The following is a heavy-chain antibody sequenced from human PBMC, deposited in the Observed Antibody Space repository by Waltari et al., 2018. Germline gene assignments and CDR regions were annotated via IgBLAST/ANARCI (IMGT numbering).Heavy chain of an antibody. Sequence: QVQLVQSGAEVKKPGASVKVSCKASGYTFTSYGSSWLRQAPRQGLEWMGWFSAYNGNTDYAQKLQGRVTMTTDTSTSTAYMELRSLSSDDTAVFYCARDNYYDSSGYYFGYWGQGTLVTVSS. V-gene: IGHV1-18*01. J-gene: IGHJ4*02. D-gene: IGHD3-22*01. CDR1: GYTFTSYG. CDR3: ARDNYYDSSGYYFGY. CDR2: FSAYNGNT.